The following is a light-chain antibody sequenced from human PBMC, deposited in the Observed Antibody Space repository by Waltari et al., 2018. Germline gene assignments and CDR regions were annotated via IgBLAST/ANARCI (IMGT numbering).Light chain of an antibody. CDR2: AAS. J-gene: IGKJ1*01. V-gene: IGKV1-39*01. CDR1: QNINSF. Sequence: DIQMTQSPSPLSASVGDRVTITCRASQNINSFLTWYQQKPGRAPKLLIYAASSLHSVVPSRFSGSGSGTDYTLTIISLQPEDFATYYCQQSYSTWTSGQGTKVEIK. CDR3: QQSYSTWT.